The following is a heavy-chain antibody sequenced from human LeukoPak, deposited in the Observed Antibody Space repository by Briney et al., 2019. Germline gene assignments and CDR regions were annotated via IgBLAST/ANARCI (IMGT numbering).Heavy chain of an antibody. J-gene: IGHJ2*01. V-gene: IGHV3-21*06. CDR3: ARDLYCGGDCSLGYFDL. CDR1: GFSFSTYS. Sequence: GGSLRLSCAASGFSFSTYSMNWVRQAPGKGLEWVSSISSSSSYIYYADSVKGRFTISRDNAKNSLYLQMNSLRAEDTAVYYCARDLYCGGDCSLGYFDLWAVAPWSLSPQ. D-gene: IGHD2-21*02. CDR2: ISSSSSYI.